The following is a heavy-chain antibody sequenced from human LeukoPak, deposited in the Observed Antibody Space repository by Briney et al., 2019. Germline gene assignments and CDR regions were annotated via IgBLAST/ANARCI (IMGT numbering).Heavy chain of an antibody. J-gene: IGHJ6*03. CDR3: VRGAFRGYYMDV. Sequence: GGSLRLSCAASGFTFSSHWMHWVRHAPGKGLVWVSRINTDGTTTNYADSVKGRFTISRDNAKNTPYLLMNSLRIEDTAVYYCVRGAFRGYYMDVWGKGTTVIVSS. CDR2: INTDGTTT. V-gene: IGHV3-74*01. D-gene: IGHD3-16*01. CDR1: GFTFSSHW.